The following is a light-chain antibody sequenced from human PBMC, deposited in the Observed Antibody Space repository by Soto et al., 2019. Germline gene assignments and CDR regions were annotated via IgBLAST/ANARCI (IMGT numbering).Light chain of an antibody. CDR1: QSVSNK. J-gene: IGKJ1*01. CDR3: QQYNNWPPWT. CDR2: AAD. V-gene: IGKV3-15*01. Sequence: EVVMRQSPATLSVSPVETATLSCRASQSVSNKLAWYQQRPGQAPRLLIYAADTRATGIPDRFSGSGSGREFTLTISSLQSEDFAVYYCQQYNNWPPWTFGQGTKVEVK.